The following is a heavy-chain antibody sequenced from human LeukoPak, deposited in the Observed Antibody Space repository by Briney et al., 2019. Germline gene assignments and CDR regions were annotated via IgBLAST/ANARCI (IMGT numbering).Heavy chain of an antibody. CDR3: ATPSSGWYP. CDR1: GLTFSSYA. V-gene: IGHV3-23*01. J-gene: IGHJ5*02. CDR2: ISGSGGST. D-gene: IGHD6-19*01. Sequence: GGSLRLSCAASGLTFSSYAMSWVRQVAGKGLEWVSAISGSGGSTYYADSVKGRFTISRDNSKNTLYLQMNGLRVEDTAVYYCATPSSGWYPWGQGTLVTVSS.